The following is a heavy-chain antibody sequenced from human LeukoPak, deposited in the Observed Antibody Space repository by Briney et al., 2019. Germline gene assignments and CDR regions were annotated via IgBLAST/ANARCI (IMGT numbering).Heavy chain of an antibody. J-gene: IGHJ6*03. Sequence: ASVKVSCKVSGYTLIELSMHWVRQAPGKGLEWMGVSDTEDGETIYAQKFQGRVTMTEDTSTDTAYMEVSSLTSEDTAVYYCATGSGFFGYYYYYMDVWGKGTTVTVSS. CDR3: ATGSGFFGYYYYYMDV. CDR1: GYTLIELS. V-gene: IGHV1-24*01. CDR2: SDTEDGET. D-gene: IGHD3-10*01.